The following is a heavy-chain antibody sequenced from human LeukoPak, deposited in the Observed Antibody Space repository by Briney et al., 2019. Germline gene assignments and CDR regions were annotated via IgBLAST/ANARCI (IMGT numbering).Heavy chain of an antibody. Sequence: SETLSLTCAVYGGSFSGYYWSWIRQPPGKGLEWIGEINHSGSTNYNPSLKSRVTISVDTSKNQFSLKLSSVTAADTAVYYCARGFVVVVVAATRSCWFDPWGQGTLVTVSS. CDR3: ARGFVVVVVAATRSCWFDP. CDR2: INHSGST. V-gene: IGHV4-34*01. CDR1: GGSFSGYY. J-gene: IGHJ5*02. D-gene: IGHD2-15*01.